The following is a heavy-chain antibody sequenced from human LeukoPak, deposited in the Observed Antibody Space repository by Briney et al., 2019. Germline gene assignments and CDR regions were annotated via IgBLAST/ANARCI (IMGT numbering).Heavy chain of an antibody. V-gene: IGHV3-30*18. CDR2: ISYDGSNK. Sequence: GGSLRLSCAASGFSFSIYEMDWVRQAPGKGLEWVAVISYDGSNKYYADSVKGRFTISRDNSKNTLYLQMNTLRAEDTAVYYCAKDVSWNWFDPWGQGTLVTVSS. CDR1: GFSFSIYE. J-gene: IGHJ5*02. CDR3: AKDVSWNWFDP.